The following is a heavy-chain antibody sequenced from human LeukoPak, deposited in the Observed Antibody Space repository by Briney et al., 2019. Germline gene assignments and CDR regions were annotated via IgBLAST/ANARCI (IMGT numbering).Heavy chain of an antibody. V-gene: IGHV4-39*02. Sequence: PSETLSLTCTVSGGSLSSSTYYWGWIRRPPGKGLEWIGRIYYRGRTYYNPSLEGPVTVYVDTSKNHFSLKLSSVTAADTAVYYCVRGSTLRHYQYWGQGTLVTVSS. CDR1: GGSLSSSTYY. D-gene: IGHD3-16*01. CDR2: IYYRGRT. CDR3: VRGSTLRHYQY. J-gene: IGHJ4*02.